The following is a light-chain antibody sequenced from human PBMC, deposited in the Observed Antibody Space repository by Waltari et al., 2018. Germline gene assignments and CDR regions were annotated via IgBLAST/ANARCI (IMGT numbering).Light chain of an antibody. CDR1: ALPKKY. CDR2: DDD. J-gene: IGLJ3*02. CDR3: YSVDGSGDLGV. V-gene: IGLV3-10*01. Sequence: YELTQPPSVSVSPGQTARITCSGAALPKKYAFWYQQKSGQAPVLVIYDDDKRPSGIPERFSGSSSGSMATLTITGAQVGDEADYYCYSVDGSGDLGVFGGGTKVTVL.